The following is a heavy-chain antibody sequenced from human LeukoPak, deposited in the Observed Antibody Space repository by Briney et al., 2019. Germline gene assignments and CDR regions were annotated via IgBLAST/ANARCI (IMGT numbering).Heavy chain of an antibody. Sequence: SPSQTLSLTCTVSGRSISSGDYDWGWIRQPRGKGLERLAYMYCRRSTYYPRYVKCRVPMSTDRSKHQLSLTLSSVTAPDTAVFYCARPYYYDSMIDPWLQGILATVPS. D-gene: IGHD3-22*01. CDR2: MYCRRST. V-gene: IGHV4-30-4*01. CDR3: ARPYYYDSMIDP. CDR1: GRSISSGDYD. J-gene: IGHJ5*02.